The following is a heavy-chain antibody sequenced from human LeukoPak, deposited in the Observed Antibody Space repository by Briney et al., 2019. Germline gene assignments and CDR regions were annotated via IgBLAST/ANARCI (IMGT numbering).Heavy chain of an antibody. Sequence: PSETLSLTCAVYGGSFSGYYWSWIRQPPGKGLEWIGEINHSGSTNYNPSLKSRVTISVDTSKKQFSLKLSSVTAADTAVYYCARDPTLDGYKLYSGEYYFDYWGQGTLVTVSS. CDR2: INHSGST. J-gene: IGHJ4*02. CDR1: GGSFSGYY. V-gene: IGHV4-34*01. CDR3: ARDPTLDGYKLYSGEYYFDY. D-gene: IGHD5-24*01.